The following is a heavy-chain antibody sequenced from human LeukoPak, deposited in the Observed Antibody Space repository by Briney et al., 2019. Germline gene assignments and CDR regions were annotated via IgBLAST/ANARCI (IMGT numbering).Heavy chain of an antibody. V-gene: IGHV3-33*01. CDR3: TRGRYQFLGPNDS. CDR2: IWYDGSNK. Sequence: GRSLRLSCAASGFTFSSYGMHWVRQAPGKGLEWVAVIWYDGSNKYYADSVKGRFTISRDNSKNTLYLQMNSLRAEDTAVYYCTRGRYQFLGPNDSWGQGALVTVSS. D-gene: IGHD2-2*01. J-gene: IGHJ5*01. CDR1: GFTFSSYG.